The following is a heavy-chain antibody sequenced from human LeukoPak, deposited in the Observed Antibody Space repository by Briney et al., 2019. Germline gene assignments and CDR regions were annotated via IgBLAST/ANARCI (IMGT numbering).Heavy chain of an antibody. D-gene: IGHD3-9*01. CDR3: ARVPSQNDILTGYYQWWAFDI. Sequence: GASVKVSCKASGYTFTSYGISWVRQAPGQGLEWMGWISAYNGNTNYAQKLQGRVTMTTDTSTSTAYMGLRSLRSDDTAVYYCARVPSQNDILTGYYQWWAFDIWGQGTMVTVSS. J-gene: IGHJ3*02. CDR1: GYTFTSYG. CDR2: ISAYNGNT. V-gene: IGHV1-18*01.